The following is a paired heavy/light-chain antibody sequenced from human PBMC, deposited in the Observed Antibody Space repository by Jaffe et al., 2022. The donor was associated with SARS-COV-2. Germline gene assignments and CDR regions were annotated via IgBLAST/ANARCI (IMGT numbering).Heavy chain of an antibody. V-gene: IGHV3-74*01. CDR3: SGRESRASPDY. CDR1: GFTFSKNW. CDR2: IKTDGSSK. Sequence: EVQLVESGGGLVQPGGSLRLSCAASGFTFSKNWMHWVRQAPGKGLVWVSRIKTDGSSKDYADSVKGRFTISRDNAKNTVYLQMDSLRAEDTAVYYCSGRESRASPDYWGQGTLVTVSS. J-gene: IGHJ4*02.
Light chain of an antibody. CDR3: QQTYSAPLT. Sequence: DIQMTQSPSSLSASVGDRVTITCRASQSISKYLNWYQQKPGKAPNLLIYVASTLQSGVPSRFSGSGSGTDFTLTISSLQPEDFATYYCQQTYSAPLTFGGGTKVETK. J-gene: IGKJ4*01. V-gene: IGKV1-39*01. CDR1: QSISKY. CDR2: VAS.